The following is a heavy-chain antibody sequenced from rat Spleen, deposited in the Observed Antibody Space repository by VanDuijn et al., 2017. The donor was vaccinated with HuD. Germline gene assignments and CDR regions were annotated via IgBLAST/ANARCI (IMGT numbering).Heavy chain of an antibody. D-gene: IGHD5-1*01. V-gene: IGHV5-31*01. CDR1: GFTFNNYW. J-gene: IGHJ3*01. CDR3: ATTPGRPFDY. Sequence: EVQLVESGGGLVQPGRSLKLSCVASGFTFNNYWMTWIRQAPGKGLEWIASITNTGGSTYYPDSVKGRFTISRDDANSILYLQMDSLRSEDTATYYCATTPGRPFDYWGQGTLVTVSS. CDR2: ITNTGGST.